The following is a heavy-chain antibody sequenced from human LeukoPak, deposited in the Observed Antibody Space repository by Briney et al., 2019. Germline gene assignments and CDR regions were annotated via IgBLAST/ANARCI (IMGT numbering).Heavy chain of an antibody. Sequence: PSETLSLTCTVSGYSISSGYYWGWIRQPPGKGLEWIGSIYHSGSTYYNPSLKSRVTISVDTSKNQFSLKLSSVTAADTAVYFCARDVGVSMVRGVSDFWGQGTLVTVSS. D-gene: IGHD3-10*01. V-gene: IGHV4-38-2*02. CDR2: IYHSGST. CDR1: GYSISSGYY. CDR3: ARDVGVSMVRGVSDF. J-gene: IGHJ4*02.